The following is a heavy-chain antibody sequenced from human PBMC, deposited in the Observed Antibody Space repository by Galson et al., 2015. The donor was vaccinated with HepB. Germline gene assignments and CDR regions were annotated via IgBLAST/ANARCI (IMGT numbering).Heavy chain of an antibody. CDR1: GFTVSSNY. J-gene: IGHJ1*01. V-gene: IGHV3-66*01. CDR3: ARDGCGGDCYTEEYFQH. Sequence: SLRLSCAASGFTVSSNYMSWVRQAPGKGLEWVSVIYSGGSTYYADSVKGRFTISRDNSKNTLYLQMNSLRAEDTAVYYCARDGCGGDCYTEEYFQHWGQGTLVTVSS. CDR2: IYSGGST. D-gene: IGHD2-21*02.